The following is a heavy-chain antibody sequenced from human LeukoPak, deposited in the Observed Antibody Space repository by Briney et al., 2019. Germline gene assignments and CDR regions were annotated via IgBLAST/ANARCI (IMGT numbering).Heavy chain of an antibody. J-gene: IGHJ6*03. D-gene: IGHD6-6*01. V-gene: IGHV4-34*01. CDR3: ARGSPRAARGYYYYMDV. Sequence: PSETLSLTCAVYGGSFSGYYWSWIRQPPGKGLEWIGEINHSGSTNYNPSLKSRVTISVDTSKNQFSLKLSSVTAADTAVYYCARGSPRAARGYYYYMDVWGKGTTVTVSS. CDR2: INHSGST. CDR1: GGSFSGYY.